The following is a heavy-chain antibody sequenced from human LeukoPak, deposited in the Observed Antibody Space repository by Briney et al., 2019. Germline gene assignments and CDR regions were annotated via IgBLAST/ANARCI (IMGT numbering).Heavy chain of an antibody. Sequence: GGSLRLSCAASGFTFSSYWMSWVRQAPGKGLEWVANIKQDGSEKYYVDSVKGRFTISRDNAKNSLYLQMNSLRAEDTAVYYCAGNYDSSGYLGDYWGQGTLVTVSS. D-gene: IGHD3-22*01. CDR2: IKQDGSEK. J-gene: IGHJ4*02. CDR3: AGNYDSSGYLGDY. V-gene: IGHV3-7*01. CDR1: GFTFSSYW.